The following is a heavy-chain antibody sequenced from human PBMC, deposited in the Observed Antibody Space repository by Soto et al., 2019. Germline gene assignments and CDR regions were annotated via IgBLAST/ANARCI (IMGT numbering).Heavy chain of an antibody. Sequence: VASVKVSCKASGGTFSSYAISWVRQAPGQGLGWMGGIIPIVGTANYTQKFQGRVTITADESTSTAYMELSSLRSEETAVYYCASMEEAGGSYAKIRGRFEYWGEGSVVTVSS. CDR2: IIPIVGTA. D-gene: IGHD1-26*01. CDR3: ASMEEAGGSYAKIRGRFEY. V-gene: IGHV1-69*13. CDR1: GGTFSSYA. J-gene: IGHJ4*02.